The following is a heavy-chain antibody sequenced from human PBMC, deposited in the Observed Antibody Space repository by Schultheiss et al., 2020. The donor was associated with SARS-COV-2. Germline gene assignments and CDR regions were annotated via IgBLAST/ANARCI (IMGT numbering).Heavy chain of an antibody. V-gene: IGHV1-8*02. CDR2: MNPNSGNT. D-gene: IGHD1-26*01. CDR3: ARDLQASVGYRPRDWFDP. CDR1: GGTFSNNA. Sequence: ASVKVSCKASGGTFSNNAFSWVRQAPGQGLEWMGWMNPNSGNTGYAQKFQGRVTMTRDTSISTAYMALNRLTSDDTAVYYCARDLQASVGYRPRDWFDPWGQGTLVTVSS. J-gene: IGHJ5*02.